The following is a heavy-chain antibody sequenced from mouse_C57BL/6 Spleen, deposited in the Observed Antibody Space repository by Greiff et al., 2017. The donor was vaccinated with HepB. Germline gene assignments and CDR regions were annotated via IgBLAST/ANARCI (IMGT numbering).Heavy chain of an antibody. V-gene: IGHV1-82*01. D-gene: IGHD2-5*01. J-gene: IGHJ4*01. CDR3: ARDYSISMDY. CDR1: GYAFSSSW. Sequence: VQLVESGPELVKPGASVKISCKASGYAFSSSWMNWVKQRPGKGLEWIGRIYPGDGDTNYNGKFKGKATLTADKSSSTAYMQLSSLTSEDSAVYFCARDYSISMDYWGQGTSVTVSS. CDR2: IYPGDGDT.